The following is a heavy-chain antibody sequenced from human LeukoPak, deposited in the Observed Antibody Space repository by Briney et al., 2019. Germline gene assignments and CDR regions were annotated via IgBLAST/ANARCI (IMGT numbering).Heavy chain of an antibody. CDR3: ARHDRRGYCSSTSCHRRYYFDY. CDR1: GGSISSSSYY. CDR2: IYYSGRT. J-gene: IGHJ4*02. V-gene: IGHV4-39*01. Sequence: PSETLSLTCTVSGGSISSSSYYWGWIRQPPGKGLEWIGSIYYSGRTYYNPSLKSRVTISVDTSKNQFSLKLSSVTAADTAVYYCARHDRRGYCSSTSCHRRYYFDYWGLGTLVTVSS. D-gene: IGHD2-2*01.